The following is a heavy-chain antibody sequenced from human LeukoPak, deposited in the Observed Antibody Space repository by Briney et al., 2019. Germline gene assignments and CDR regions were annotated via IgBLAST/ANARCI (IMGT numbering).Heavy chain of an antibody. CDR1: GGTFSSYA. J-gene: IGHJ4*02. CDR3: ARVMPGYSSGWFLFDY. V-gene: IGHV1-69*13. CDR2: IIPIFGTA. Sequence: ASVKVSCKASGGTFSSYAISWVRQAPGQGLEWMGGIIPIFGTANYAQKFQGRVAITADESTSTAYMELSSLRSEDTAVYYCARVMPGYSSGWFLFDYWGQGTLVTVSS. D-gene: IGHD6-19*01.